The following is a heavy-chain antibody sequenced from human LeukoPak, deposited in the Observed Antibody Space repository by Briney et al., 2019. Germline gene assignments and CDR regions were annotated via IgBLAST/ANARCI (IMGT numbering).Heavy chain of an antibody. CDR2: LSASTGAI. CDR1: GFTFSNYS. Sequence: GGSLRLSCVASGFTFSNYSMNWVRQAPGKGLEWLSYLSASTGAIYYADSVKGRFTISKDNARNSLYLQMNSLREEDTAVYYCARSGKPYGPDVWGQGTTVTVSS. D-gene: IGHD3-10*01. V-gene: IGHV3-48*02. J-gene: IGHJ6*02. CDR3: ARSGKPYGPDV.